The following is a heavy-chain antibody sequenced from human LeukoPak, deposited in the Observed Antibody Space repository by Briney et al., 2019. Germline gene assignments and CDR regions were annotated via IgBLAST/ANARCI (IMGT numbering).Heavy chain of an antibody. CDR2: ISAYNGNT. J-gene: IGHJ6*03. D-gene: IGHD3-10*02. V-gene: IGHV1-18*01. CDR1: GDTFTSYG. Sequence: ASVKVSCKDSGDTFTSYGVSWVRQAPGQGLEWMGWISAYNGNTNYAQKFQGRVTMTTDTSTSTAYMELRSLGSDDTAVYYCARDGPLFGESPLYYMDVCGKGTTVTVSS. CDR3: ARDGPLFGESPLYYMDV.